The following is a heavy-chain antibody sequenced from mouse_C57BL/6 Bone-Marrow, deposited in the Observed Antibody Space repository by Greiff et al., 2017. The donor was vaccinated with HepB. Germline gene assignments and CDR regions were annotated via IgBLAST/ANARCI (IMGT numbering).Heavy chain of an antibody. V-gene: IGHV1-69*01. Sequence: QVQLKQPGAELVMPGASVKLSCKASGYTFTSYWMHWVKQRPGQGLEWIGEIDPSDSYTNYNQKFKGKSTLTVDKSSSTAYMQLSSLTSEDSAVYYCAIYRNFAYWGQGTLVTVSA. J-gene: IGHJ3*01. CDR3: AIYRNFAY. CDR2: IDPSDSYT. CDR1: GYTFTSYW.